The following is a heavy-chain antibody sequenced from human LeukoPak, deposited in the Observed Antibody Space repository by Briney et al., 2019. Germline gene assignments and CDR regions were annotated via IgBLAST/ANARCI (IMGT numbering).Heavy chain of an antibody. CDR1: GFTLSSYW. CDR2: INSDGSST. J-gene: IGHJ4*02. D-gene: IGHD5-12*01. CDR3: ARDTLSGYYLDY. Sequence: GGSLRLSCAASGFTLSSYWMHWLRHAPGKGLVWFSRINSDGSSTSYADSVKGRFTISRDNAKNTLYLQMNSLRAEDTAVYYCARDTLSGYYLDYWGQGTLVTVSS. V-gene: IGHV3-74*01.